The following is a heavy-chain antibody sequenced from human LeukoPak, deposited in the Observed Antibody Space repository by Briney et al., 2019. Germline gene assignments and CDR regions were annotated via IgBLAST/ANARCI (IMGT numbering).Heavy chain of an antibody. D-gene: IGHD6-13*01. CDR1: GFTFSSYW. CDR3: ASQLGDASNI. J-gene: IGHJ3*02. Sequence: GGSLRLSCAASGFTFSSYWMSWVRQAPGKGLEWVANIKQDGSEKYYADSVKGRFTISRDNGKNALYLQMNNLRAEDTAVYYCASQLGDASNIWGQGTMATVSS. CDR2: IKQDGSEK. V-gene: IGHV3-7*01.